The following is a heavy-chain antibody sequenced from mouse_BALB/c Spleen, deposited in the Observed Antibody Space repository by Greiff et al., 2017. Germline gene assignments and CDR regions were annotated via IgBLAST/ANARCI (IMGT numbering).Heavy chain of an antibody. J-gene: IGHJ2*01. CDR1: GFTFSSYA. CDR3: ARHDDY. CDR2: ISSGGSYT. V-gene: IGHV5-9-3*01. Sequence: DVKLVESGGGLVKPGGSLKLSCAASGFTFSSYAMSWVRQTPEKRLEWVATISSGGSYTYYPDSVKGRFTISRDNAKNTLYLQMSSLRSEDTAMYYCARHDDYWGQGTTLTVSS.